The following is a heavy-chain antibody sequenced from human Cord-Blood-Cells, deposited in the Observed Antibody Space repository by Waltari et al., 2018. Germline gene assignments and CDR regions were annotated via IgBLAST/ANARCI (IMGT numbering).Heavy chain of an antibody. CDR3: AKVGSDY. V-gene: IGHV3-23*01. Sequence: EVGLLECGGGVVQPGGCLGLYCAASGFTFSQYALGLVRQAPGKGVEWVSAISGSGGSTHYAESVKGRLTISSDNSKNALYRQMNSLRAGDTGVYCWAKVGSDYWGQGALVSVSS. CDR1: GFTFSQYA. CDR2: ISGSGGST. J-gene: IGHJ4*02. D-gene: IGHD3-10*01.